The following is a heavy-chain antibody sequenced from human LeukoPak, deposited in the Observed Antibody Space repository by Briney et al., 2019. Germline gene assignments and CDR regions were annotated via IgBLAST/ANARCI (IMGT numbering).Heavy chain of an antibody. CDR1: RFTFSTYA. Sequence: GGSLRLSCAASRFTFSTYAMHWVRQAPGKGLEWVAVISYDGSNRNYADSVKGRFTISRDNSKNTLYLQMNSLRAEDTAVYYCAKDSGSYPEFDYWGQGTLVTVSS. J-gene: IGHJ4*02. CDR3: AKDSGSYPEFDY. CDR2: ISYDGSNR. D-gene: IGHD1-26*01. V-gene: IGHV3-30*04.